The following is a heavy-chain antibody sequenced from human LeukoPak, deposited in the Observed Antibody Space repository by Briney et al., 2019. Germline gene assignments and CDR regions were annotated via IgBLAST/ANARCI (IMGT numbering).Heavy chain of an antibody. V-gene: IGHV5-51*01. Sequence: GESLKISCKGSGSSFTSYWIGWVRQLPGKGLEWMGIIYPGDSDTRYSPSFQGQVTISADKSISTAYLQWSSLKASDTAMYYCARQETAMAADYWGQGTLVTVSS. CDR1: GSSFTSYW. CDR2: IYPGDSDT. J-gene: IGHJ4*02. CDR3: ARQETAMAADY. D-gene: IGHD5-18*01.